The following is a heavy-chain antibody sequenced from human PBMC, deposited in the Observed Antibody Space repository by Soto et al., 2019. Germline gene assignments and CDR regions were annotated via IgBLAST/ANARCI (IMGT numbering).Heavy chain of an antibody. CDR1: GFTFSSYA. Sequence: GGSLRLCCAASGFTFSSYAMSWVRQAPGKGLEWVSAISGSGGSTYYAYSVKGRFTISRDNSKNTLYLQMNSLRAEDTAVYYCAKDLYYDSSGYSNWGQGTLVTVSS. V-gene: IGHV3-23*01. CDR3: AKDLYYDSSGYSN. J-gene: IGHJ4*02. D-gene: IGHD3-22*01. CDR2: ISGSGGST.